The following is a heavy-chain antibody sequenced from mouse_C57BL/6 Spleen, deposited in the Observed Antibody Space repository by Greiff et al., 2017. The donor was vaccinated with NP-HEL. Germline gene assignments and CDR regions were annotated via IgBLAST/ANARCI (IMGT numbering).Heavy chain of an antibody. CDR1: GYSFTDYN. J-gene: IGHJ1*03. D-gene: IGHD2-5*01. CDR2: INPNYGTT. V-gene: IGHV1-39*01. Sequence: EVQLQQSGPELVKPGASVTISCKASGYSFTDYNMNWVKQSNGKSLEWIGVINPNYGTTSYNQKFKGKATLTVDQSSSTAYMQLNSLTSEDSAVYYCARRDYYSNYWYFDVWGTGTTVTVSS. CDR3: ARRDYYSNYWYFDV.